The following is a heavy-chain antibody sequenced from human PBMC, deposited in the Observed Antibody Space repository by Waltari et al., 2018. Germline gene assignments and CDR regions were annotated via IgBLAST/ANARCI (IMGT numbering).Heavy chain of an antibody. J-gene: IGHJ4*02. CDR1: GFTFSSYS. CDR3: AREPPYADYAFDS. D-gene: IGHD4-17*01. CDR2: INSGSSSI. Sequence: EVQLVESGGGLGQPGGSLRLSCAASGFTFSSYSRNWVRQAPGKGLEWVSYINSGSSSIFYAGSVKGRFTISRDNAKNSLYLQMNSLRAEDTAVYYCAREPPYADYAFDSWGQGSLVTVSS. V-gene: IGHV3-48*04.